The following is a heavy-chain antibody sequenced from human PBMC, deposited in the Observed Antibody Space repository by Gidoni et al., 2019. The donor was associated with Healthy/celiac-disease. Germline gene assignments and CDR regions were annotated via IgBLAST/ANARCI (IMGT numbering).Heavy chain of an antibody. CDR3: ARDVRYRSSWVHFDY. CDR2: IYYRGDT. J-gene: IGHJ4*02. D-gene: IGHD6-13*01. Sequence: QLQLQESGPGLVKPSETLSLTCTVSGGSISSSDYYWGWVRQPPGKGLEWIGTIYYRGDTYYNPSLKSRVTISVDMSRNQFSLGLTSVTAADTAMYYCARDVRYRSSWVHFDYWGQGILVTVSS. CDR1: GGSISSSDYY. V-gene: IGHV4-39*07.